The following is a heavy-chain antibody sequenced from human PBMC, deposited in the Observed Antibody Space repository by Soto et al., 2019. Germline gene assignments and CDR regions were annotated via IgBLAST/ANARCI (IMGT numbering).Heavy chain of an antibody. CDR2: IYPGDSDT. D-gene: IGHD3-22*01. CDR1: GYSFTTYW. CDR3: ARKDSSSAFDY. Sequence: GASVKVSCKGSGYSFTTYWIGWVRQMPGKGLEWMGIIYPGDSDTRYSPSFQGQVTISADKFISTAYLQWSSLKASDTAMYYCARKDSSSAFDYWGQGTLVTVSS. J-gene: IGHJ4*02. V-gene: IGHV5-51*01.